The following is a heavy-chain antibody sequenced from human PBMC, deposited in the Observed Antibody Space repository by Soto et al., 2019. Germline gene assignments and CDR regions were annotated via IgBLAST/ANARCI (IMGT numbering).Heavy chain of an antibody. J-gene: IGHJ6*02. CDR3: ATRDIVVVPAVHYYYYGMDV. CDR2: ISGSGGST. CDR1: GFTFSVNG. Sequence: GGSLRLSCEASGFTFSVNGMHWVRQAPGKGLEWVSAISGSGGSTYYADSVKGRFTISRDNSKNTLYLQMNSLRAEDTAVYYCATRDIVVVPAVHYYYYGMDVWGQGTTVTVSS. V-gene: IGHV3-23*01. D-gene: IGHD2-2*01.